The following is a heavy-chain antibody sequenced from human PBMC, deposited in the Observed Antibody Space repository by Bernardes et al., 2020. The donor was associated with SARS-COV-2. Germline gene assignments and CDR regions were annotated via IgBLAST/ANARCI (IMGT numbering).Heavy chain of an antibody. J-gene: IGHJ6*02. CDR1: GGSIRSSY. Sequence: SATLRLTCTVSGGSIRSSYWSWIRQPAGPGLEWIGRIYTSGRTHYNPSLKSRVTMSVDTSKNQFSLKLSSVTAADTAVYYCARDCSSTSCYTPYYYYGMDVWGQGTTVTV. V-gene: IGHV4-4*07. D-gene: IGHD2-2*02. CDR2: IYTSGRT. CDR3: ARDCSSTSCYTPYYYYGMDV.